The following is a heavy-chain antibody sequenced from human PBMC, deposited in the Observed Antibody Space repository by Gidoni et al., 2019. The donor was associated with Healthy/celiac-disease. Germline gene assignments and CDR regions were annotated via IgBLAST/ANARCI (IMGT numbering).Heavy chain of an antibody. V-gene: IGHV3-15*01. D-gene: IGHD6-13*01. CDR1: GFTFSNAW. CDR2: IKSKTDGGTT. Sequence: EVQLVESGGGLVTPGGSLRLSCAASGFTFSNAWMSWVRQAPGKGLEWVGRIKSKTDGGTTDYAAPVKGRFTISRDDSKNTLYLQMNSLKTEDTAVYYCTTGNPGIAAAGTVWPWGQGTLVTVSS. CDR3: TTGNPGIAAAGTVWP. J-gene: IGHJ1*01.